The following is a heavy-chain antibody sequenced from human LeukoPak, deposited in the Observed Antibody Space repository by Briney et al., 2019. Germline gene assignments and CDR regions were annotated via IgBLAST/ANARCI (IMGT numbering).Heavy chain of an antibody. V-gene: IGHV4-4*09. CDR3: ARNVGWYTHDS. CDR1: GDSLSRHF. J-gene: IGHJ4*02. CDR2: ILGSGGT. Sequence: SETLSLTCSVSGDSLSRHFWSWIRQPPGKGLEWIGFILGSGGTNYDPSLRSRVTISEDTSKNLFYLKLTSVTAADTAVYYCARNVGWYTHDSWGQGTLVTVSS. D-gene: IGHD6-19*01.